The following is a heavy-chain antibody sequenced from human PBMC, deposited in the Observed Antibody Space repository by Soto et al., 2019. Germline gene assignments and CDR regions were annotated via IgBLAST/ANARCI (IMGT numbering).Heavy chain of an antibody. V-gene: IGHV5-10-1*01. J-gene: IGHJ6*02. CDR2: IDPSDSYT. D-gene: IGHD4-17*01. Sequence: GESLKISCKGSGYSFTSYWISWVRQMPGKGLEWMGRIDPSDSYTNYSPSFQGHVTISADKSISTAYLQWSSLKASDTAMYYCARLSPYGDYGDYYGMDVWGQGTTVTVSS. CDR3: ARLSPYGDYGDYYGMDV. CDR1: GYSFTSYW.